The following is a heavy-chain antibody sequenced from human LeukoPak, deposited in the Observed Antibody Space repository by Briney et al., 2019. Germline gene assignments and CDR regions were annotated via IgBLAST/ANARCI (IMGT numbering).Heavy chain of an antibody. V-gene: IGHV3-11*05. Sequence: GGSLRLSCAASGFTFSNNYMSWIRQTPGKGLGWVSYISSSSSYTNYADSVKGRFTISRDNANNSLYLQMNSLRAEDTAVYFCARGQEVTAIPAAYWGQGTLVTVSS. J-gene: IGHJ4*02. CDR2: ISSSSSYT. CDR3: ARGQEVTAIPAAY. D-gene: IGHD2-21*02. CDR1: GFTFSNNY.